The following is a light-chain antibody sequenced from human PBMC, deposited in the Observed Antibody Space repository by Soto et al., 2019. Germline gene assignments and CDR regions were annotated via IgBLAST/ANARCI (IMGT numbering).Light chain of an antibody. CDR1: SSNIGAGYD. CDR3: QSFDRSLTAWV. J-gene: IGLJ3*02. CDR2: GNT. V-gene: IGLV1-40*01. Sequence: QSVLTQPPSVSGAPGQRVTISCTGSSSNIGAGYDVHWYQQLPGTAPTLLISGNTDRPSGVPDRFSGSKSGTSASLAITGLQTEDEADYYCQSFDRSLTAWVFGGGTQRTVL.